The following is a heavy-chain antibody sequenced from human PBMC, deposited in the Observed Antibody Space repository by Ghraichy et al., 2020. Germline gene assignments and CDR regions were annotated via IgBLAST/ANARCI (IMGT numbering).Heavy chain of an antibody. CDR2: IYSGGST. V-gene: IGHV3-53*01. CDR1: GFTVSSNY. Sequence: GGSLRLSCAASGFTVSSNYMSWVRQAPGKGLEWVSVIYSGGSTYYADSVKGRFTISRDNSKNTLYLQMNSLRAEYTAVYYCARGAVAGRDPIYWYFDLWGRGTLVTVSS. D-gene: IGHD6-19*01. J-gene: IGHJ2*01. CDR3: ARGAVAGRDPIYWYFDL.